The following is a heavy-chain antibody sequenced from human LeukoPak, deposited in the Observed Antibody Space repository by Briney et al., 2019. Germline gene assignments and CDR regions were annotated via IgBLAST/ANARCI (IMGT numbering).Heavy chain of an antibody. CDR1: GGSISSYY. CDR2: IYYSGGT. Sequence: SETLSLTCTVSGGSISSYYWSWLRQPPGKGLEWIGYIYYSGGTNYNPSLKSRVTISVDTSKNQFSLKLSSVTAADTAVYYCARMYYDFWSGKGNWFDPWGQGTLVTVSS. J-gene: IGHJ5*02. D-gene: IGHD3-3*01. CDR3: ARMYYDFWSGKGNWFDP. V-gene: IGHV4-59*01.